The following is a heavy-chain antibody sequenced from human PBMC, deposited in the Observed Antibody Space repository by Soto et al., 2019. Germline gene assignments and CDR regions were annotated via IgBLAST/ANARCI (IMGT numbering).Heavy chain of an antibody. D-gene: IGHD2-2*01. CDR1: GGSISSGGYY. J-gene: IGHJ4*02. Sequence: SETLSLTCTVSGGSISSGGYYWSWIRQHPGKGLEWIGYIYYSGSTYYNPSLKSRVTISVDTSKNQSSLKLSSVTAADTAVYYCARSSTSANYFDYWGQGTLVTVS. CDR2: IYYSGST. V-gene: IGHV4-31*03. CDR3: ARSSTSANYFDY.